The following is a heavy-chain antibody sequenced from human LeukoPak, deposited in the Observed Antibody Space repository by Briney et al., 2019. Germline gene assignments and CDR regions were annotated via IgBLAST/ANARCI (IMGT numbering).Heavy chain of an antibody. V-gene: IGHV4-4*02. CDR1: GDSINSLDL. CDR3: AGLVGRYSSGLYYYYFDY. J-gene: IGHJ4*02. CDR2: MYLSGTT. D-gene: IGHD3-22*01. Sequence: SETLSLTSTVSGDSINSLDLWSWVRQPPGKGLEWIGEMYLSGTTHSNPSVKSRVTISIDKSKNQFFLNLSSVTAADTAVYYCAGLVGRYSSGLYYYYFDYWGQGTLVTVSS.